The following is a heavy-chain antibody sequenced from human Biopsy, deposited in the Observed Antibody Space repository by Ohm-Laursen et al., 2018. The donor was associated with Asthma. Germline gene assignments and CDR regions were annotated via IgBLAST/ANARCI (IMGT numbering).Heavy chain of an antibody. J-gene: IGHJ6*02. Sequence: SQTLSLTCRVSGGYTGSSDHHWAWIRQAPRKGLEWISFVFWSGSTHYSRSLERRVSISIDTATNEFSMKLWSVTPADTAVYFCARVVSYGDIYFGIDVWGPGNTVVVS. V-gene: IGHV4-30-4*01. CDR3: ARVVSYGDIYFGIDV. CDR2: VFWSGST. D-gene: IGHD4-17*01. CDR1: GGYTGSSDHH.